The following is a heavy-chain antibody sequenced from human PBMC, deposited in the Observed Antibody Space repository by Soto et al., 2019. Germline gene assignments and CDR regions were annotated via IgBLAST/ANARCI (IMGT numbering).Heavy chain of an antibody. D-gene: IGHD4-17*01. CDR2: IYYSGSN. V-gene: IGHV4-30-2*01. CDR1: GGSISSGGYS. CDR3: ARGMTTVTTLDY. J-gene: IGHJ4*02. Sequence: QLQLQESGSGLVKPSQTLSLTCAVSGGSISSGGYSWSWIRQPPGKGLEWIGYIYYSGSNYYNPSLTSQVTISVDRSKTQFSLKLSSVTAADTAVYYCARGMTTVTTLDYWGQGTLVTVSS.